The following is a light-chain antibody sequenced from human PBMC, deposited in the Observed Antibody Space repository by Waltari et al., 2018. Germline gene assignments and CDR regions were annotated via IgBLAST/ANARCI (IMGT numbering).Light chain of an antibody. J-gene: IGLJ3*02. CDR2: EVG. Sequence: QSALTQPPSASGSPGQSVTISCTGTSSDVGGYKYVSWYQQHPGKAPKRIIYEVGNRPSGAPGRFPGSKSGNTASLTVSGLQAEDEADYYCSAYTGSDTLVFGGGTKLTVL. V-gene: IGLV2-8*01. CDR1: SSDVGGYKY. CDR3: SAYTGSDTLV.